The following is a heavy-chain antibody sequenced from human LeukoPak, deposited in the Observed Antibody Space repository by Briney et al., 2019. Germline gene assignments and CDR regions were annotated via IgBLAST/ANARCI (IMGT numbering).Heavy chain of an antibody. CDR3: ASSSYSSSSA. CDR2: INEDGSQK. J-gene: IGHJ5*02. CDR1: GFTFSSYW. Sequence: GGSLKLSCAASGFTFSSYWMIWVRQAPGKGLEWVAKINEDGSQKYYVGSVEGRFTISRDNAKNSVFLQMNSLRAEDTAVYYCASSSYSSSSAWGQGTLVTVSS. D-gene: IGHD6-6*01. V-gene: IGHV3-7*01.